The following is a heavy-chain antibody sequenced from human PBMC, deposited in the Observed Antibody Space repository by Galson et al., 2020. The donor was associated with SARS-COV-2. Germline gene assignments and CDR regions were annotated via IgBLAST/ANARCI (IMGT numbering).Heavy chain of an antibody. J-gene: IGHJ3*02. Sequence: ETSETLSLTCTVSGGSISSYYWSWIRQPAGKGLEWIGRIYTSGSTNYNPSLKSRVTMSVDTSKNQFSLKLSSVTPADTAVYYCATDYGDAFDIWGQGTMVTVSS. CDR2: IYTSGST. D-gene: IGHD4-17*01. CDR3: ATDYGDAFDI. V-gene: IGHV4-4*07. CDR1: GGSISSYY.